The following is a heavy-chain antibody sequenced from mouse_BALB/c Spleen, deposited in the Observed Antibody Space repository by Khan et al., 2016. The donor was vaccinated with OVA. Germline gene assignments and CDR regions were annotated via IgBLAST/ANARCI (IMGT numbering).Heavy chain of an antibody. J-gene: IGHJ2*01. CDR1: VYTFTDYA. V-gene: IGHV1S137*01. CDR3: ARPAYDGYYDY. CDR2: ISTYSGST. Sequence: VQLQESGPELVRPGVSVKISCKGSVYTFTDYAMYWVKQSHAKSLEWIGLISTYSGSTNYNQKFKGKVTMTVDKSSSAAYMELARLTSEDSAIYSCARPAYDGYYDYWGQGTALTVSS. D-gene: IGHD2-3*01.